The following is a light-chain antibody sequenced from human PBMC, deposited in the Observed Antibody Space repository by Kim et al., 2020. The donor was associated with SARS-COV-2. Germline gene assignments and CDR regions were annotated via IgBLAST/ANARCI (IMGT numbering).Light chain of an antibody. Sequence: DIQMTQSPSTLSASVGDRVTITCRASQIINNWLAWYRQTPGTAPHLLIFEASSLATGVPSRFSGSVSGPEFTLSISSLQPNDSATYYCQQYNSLPNTFGQGTKLEIK. CDR1: QIINNW. V-gene: IGKV1-5*01. J-gene: IGKJ2*01. CDR3: QQYNSLPNT. CDR2: EAS.